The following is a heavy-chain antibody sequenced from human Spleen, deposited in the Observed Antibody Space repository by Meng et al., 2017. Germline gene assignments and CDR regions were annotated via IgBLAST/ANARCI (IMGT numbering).Heavy chain of an antibody. V-gene: IGHV1-18*01. J-gene: IGHJ6*02. CDR1: DYTFRSYG. CDR2: ISADNGQT. Sequence: ASVKVSCKASDYTFRSYGINWVRQAPGQGLEWMGWISADNGQTHYAQKFQGRVTMTTDASTTTAYMELRSLTSDDTGVYYCARDFPDTAISFRHYGMDVWGQGTTVTVSS. D-gene: IGHD5-18*01. CDR3: ARDFPDTAISFRHYGMDV.